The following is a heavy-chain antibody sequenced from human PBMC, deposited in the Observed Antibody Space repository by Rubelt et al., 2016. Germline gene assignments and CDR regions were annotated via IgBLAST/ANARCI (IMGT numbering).Heavy chain of an antibody. CDR3: ATGGGYKLGY. Sequence: QVQLVQSGAEVKKPGSSVKVSCKASGGTFSSYAISWVRQAPGQGLEWMGWISAYNGNTNDAKSLQGRVTMTTDTATSTAYMELRSLRSEDTAVYYCATGGGYKLGYWGQGTLVTVSS. V-gene: IGHV1-18*01. D-gene: IGHD5-24*01. CDR2: ISAYNGNT. CDR1: GGTFSSYA. J-gene: IGHJ4*02.